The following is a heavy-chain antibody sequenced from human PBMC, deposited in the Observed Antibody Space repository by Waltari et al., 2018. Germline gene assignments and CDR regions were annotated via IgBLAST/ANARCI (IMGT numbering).Heavy chain of an antibody. J-gene: IGHJ5*01. CDR1: GGSISGGNQF. CDR2: ISGSGNN. V-gene: IGHV4-39*01. Sequence: QLQLQESGPGLVKPSETLSLTCTFSGGSISGGNQFWDWIRQPPGEGLEWIGSISGSGNNNYKPSLRGRVTRSVDTSKNQFSLKLSSVTAADTAVYFCARHADRGPAICGFDSWGQGTLVTVSS. D-gene: IGHD2-2*01. CDR3: ARHADRGPAICGFDS.